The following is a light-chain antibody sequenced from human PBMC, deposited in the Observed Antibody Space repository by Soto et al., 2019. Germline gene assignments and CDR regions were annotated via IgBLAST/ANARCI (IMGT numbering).Light chain of an antibody. V-gene: IGKV3-20*01. CDR2: GAS. CDR1: QSVSSSY. CDR3: QQYGTSPPT. Sequence: PGERATLSCRASQSVSSSYLAWYQQKPGQAPRLLIYGASSRATGIPDRFSGSGSGTDFTLTITRLEPEDFAVYYCQQYGTSPPTFGQGPRWNSN. J-gene: IGKJ1*01.